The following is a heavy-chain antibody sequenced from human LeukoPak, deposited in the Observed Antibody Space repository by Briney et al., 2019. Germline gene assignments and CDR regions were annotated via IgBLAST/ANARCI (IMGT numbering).Heavy chain of an antibody. CDR2: MYYNGDT. D-gene: IGHD1-26*01. CDR3: ARHEHSGILLDN. CDR1: GGSSISGSSY. V-gene: IGHV4-39*01. J-gene: IGHJ4*02. Sequence: SETLSLTCTVSGGSSISGSSYWAWIRQPPGKGLEWIGSMYYNGDTYYNTSLKSRVTISGDTSKNQFFLKLSSVTAADTAVYYCARHEHSGILLDNWGQGTLVTVSS.